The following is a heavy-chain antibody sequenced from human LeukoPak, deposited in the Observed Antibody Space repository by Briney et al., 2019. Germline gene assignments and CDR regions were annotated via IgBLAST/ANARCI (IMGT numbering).Heavy chain of an antibody. V-gene: IGHV3-9*01. CDR3: AKVNGYCSSTSCQGAFDI. CDR2: ISWNCGSI. J-gene: IGHJ3*02. Sequence: PGRSLRLSCAASGFTFDDYAMHWVRQAPGKGLEWVSGISWNCGSIGYADSVKGRFTISRDNAKNSLYLQMNSLRAEDTALYYCAKVNGYCSSTSCQGAFDIWGQGTMVTVSS. D-gene: IGHD2-2*01. CDR1: GFTFDDYA.